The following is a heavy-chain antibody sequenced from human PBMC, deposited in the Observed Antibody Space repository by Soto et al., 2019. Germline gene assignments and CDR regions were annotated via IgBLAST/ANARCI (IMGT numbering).Heavy chain of an antibody. CDR2: IIPIFGTA. J-gene: IGHJ5*02. Sequence: GASVKVSCKASGGTFSSYAISWVRQAPGQGLEWMGGIIPIFGTANYAQKFQGRVTITADESTSTAYMELSSLRSEDTAVYYCARDRYSSGWYNSWFDPWGQGTLVTVSS. CDR3: ARDRYSSGWYNSWFDP. D-gene: IGHD6-19*01. CDR1: GGTFSSYA. V-gene: IGHV1-69*13.